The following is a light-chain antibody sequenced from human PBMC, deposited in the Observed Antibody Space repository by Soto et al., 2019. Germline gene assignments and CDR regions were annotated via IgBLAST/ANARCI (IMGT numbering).Light chain of an antibody. J-gene: IGLJ3*02. CDR3: SSYTSSSTWL. V-gene: IGLV2-14*01. CDR2: EVS. Sequence: QSVLTQPASVSGSPGQSITISCTGTSSDVGAYNYVSWYQQHPGKAPKLMIYEVSNRPSGVSNRFSGSKSANTASLTISGLQAGDEADYSCSSYTSSSTWLFGGGTKVTVL. CDR1: SSDVGAYNY.